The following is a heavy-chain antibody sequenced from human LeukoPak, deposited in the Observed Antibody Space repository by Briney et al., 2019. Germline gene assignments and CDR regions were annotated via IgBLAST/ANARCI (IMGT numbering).Heavy chain of an antibody. J-gene: IGHJ4*02. Sequence: PSETLSLTCTVSGGSISSSSYYWGWIRQPPGKGLEWIGSIYYSGSTYYNPSLKSRVTISVDTSKNQFSLKLSSVTAADTAVYYRARQRETTVTTLGYWGQGTLVTVSS. V-gene: IGHV4-39*01. D-gene: IGHD4-11*01. CDR1: GGSISSSSYY. CDR2: IYYSGST. CDR3: ARQRETTVTTLGY.